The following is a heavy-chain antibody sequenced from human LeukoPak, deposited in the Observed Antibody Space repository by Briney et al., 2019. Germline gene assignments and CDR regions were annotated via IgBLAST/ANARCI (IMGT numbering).Heavy chain of an antibody. CDR1: GFSFSKYG. Sequence: GGSLRLSCAASGFSFSKYGMHWVRQAPGKGLEWVALISYDGTSQYYTDSVKGRFTISKDTSNNTLYLNMNSLRPEDTAVYYCVKDLDNYGSGSFYEYFQHWGQGTLVSVSS. J-gene: IGHJ1*01. D-gene: IGHD3-10*01. CDR2: ISYDGTSQ. CDR3: VKDLDNYGSGSFYEYFQH. V-gene: IGHV3-30*18.